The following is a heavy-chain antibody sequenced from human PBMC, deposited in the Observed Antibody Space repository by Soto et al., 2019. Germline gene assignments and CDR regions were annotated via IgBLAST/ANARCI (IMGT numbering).Heavy chain of an antibody. V-gene: IGHV3-33*01. CDR1: GFTFSSYG. J-gene: IGHJ4*02. D-gene: IGHD2-15*01. CDR2: IWYDGSNK. Sequence: QVQLVESGGGVVQPGRSLRLACAASGFTFSSYGMHWVRQAPGKGLEWVAVIWYDGSNKYYADSVKGRFTISRDKSKNTLYLQMNRLIAEVTAVYYCASLGYCSGGTSYWGQGTLVNVSS. CDR3: ASLGYCSGGTSY.